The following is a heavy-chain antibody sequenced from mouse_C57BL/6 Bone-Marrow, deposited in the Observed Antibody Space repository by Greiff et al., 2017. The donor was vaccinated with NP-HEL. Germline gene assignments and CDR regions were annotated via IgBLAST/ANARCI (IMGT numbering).Heavy chain of an antibody. J-gene: IGHJ3*01. V-gene: IGHV6-3*01. D-gene: IGHD1-1*01. Sequence: EVKVVESGGGLVQPGGSMKLSCVASGFTFSNYWMNWVRQSPEKGLEWVAQIRLKSDNYATHYAESVNGRFTISRDDSKSSVYLQMNNLRAEDTGIYYCTEDGPWFAYWGQGTLVTVSA. CDR1: GFTFSNYW. CDR3: TEDGPWFAY. CDR2: IRLKSDNYAT.